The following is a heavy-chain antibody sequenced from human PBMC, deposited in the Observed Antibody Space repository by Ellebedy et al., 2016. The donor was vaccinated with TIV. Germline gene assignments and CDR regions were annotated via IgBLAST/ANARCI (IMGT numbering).Heavy chain of an antibody. D-gene: IGHD3-10*01. V-gene: IGHV4-34*01. CDR2: INHSGST. CDR3: ARKNEGWFGELLLDY. J-gene: IGHJ4*02. Sequence: MPSETLSLTCAVYGGSFSGYYWSWIRQPPGKGLEWIGEINHSGSTNYNPSLKSRVTISLVTSKNQFSLRLSSLTAADTAVYYCARKNEGWFGELLLDYWGQGTLVTVSP. CDR1: GGSFSGYY.